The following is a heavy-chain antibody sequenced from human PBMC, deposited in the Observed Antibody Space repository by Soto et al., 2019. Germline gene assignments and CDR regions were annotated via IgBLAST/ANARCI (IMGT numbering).Heavy chain of an antibody. CDR3: AKLAYYHYAMDV. Sequence: ASVKFSCKASGYTFTDYYLHWVRQAPGLGLEWMGWISPKGGDTKYAQNFQGRVTMTRXXXXRXXXMXLXXLTXDXTAVYYCAKLAYYHYAMDVWGQGTTVTVSS. CDR1: GYTFTDYY. V-gene: IGHV1-2*02. J-gene: IGHJ6*02. CDR2: ISPKGGDT.